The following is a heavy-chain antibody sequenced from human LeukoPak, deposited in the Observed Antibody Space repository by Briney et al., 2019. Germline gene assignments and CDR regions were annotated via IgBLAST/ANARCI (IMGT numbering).Heavy chain of an antibody. CDR2: ISVYNGNT. Sequence: ASVKVSCKASGYTFTSYGISWVRQAPGQGLEWMGWISVYNGNTNYAQKLQGRVTMTTDTSTSTAYMELRSLRSDDTAVYYCARDPPYGSGSSGYFDYWGQGTLVTVSS. V-gene: IGHV1-18*01. CDR3: ARDPPYGSGSSGYFDY. D-gene: IGHD3-10*01. CDR1: GYTFTSYG. J-gene: IGHJ4*02.